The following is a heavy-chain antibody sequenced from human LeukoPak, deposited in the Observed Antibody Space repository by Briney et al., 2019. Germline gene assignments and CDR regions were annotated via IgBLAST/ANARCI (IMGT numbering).Heavy chain of an antibody. V-gene: IGHV1-18*01. D-gene: IGHD3/OR15-3a*01. CDR3: ARDRWTATGPGYYYYYMDV. Sequence: ASVKVSCKASGYTFTSYGISWVRQAPGQGLEWMGWISAYNGNTNYAQKLQGRVTMTTDTSTSTAYMELRSLRSDDTAVYYCARDRWTATGPGYYYYYMDVWGKGTTVTVSS. J-gene: IGHJ6*03. CDR2: ISAYNGNT. CDR1: GYTFTSYG.